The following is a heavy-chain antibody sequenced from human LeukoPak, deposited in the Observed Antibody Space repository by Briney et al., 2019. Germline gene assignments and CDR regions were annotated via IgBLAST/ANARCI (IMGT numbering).Heavy chain of an antibody. CDR3: ARTPSRFLEWLLYGAPTDLTLDY. V-gene: IGHV1-8*01. CDR1: GYTFTSYD. CDR2: MNPNSGNT. D-gene: IGHD3-3*01. J-gene: IGHJ4*02. Sequence: ASVKVSCKASGYTFTSYDINWVRQATGQGLEWMGWMNPNSGNTGYAQKFQGRVTMTRNTFISTAYMELSSLRSEETAVYYCARTPSRFLEWLLYGAPTDLTLDYWGQGTLVTVSS.